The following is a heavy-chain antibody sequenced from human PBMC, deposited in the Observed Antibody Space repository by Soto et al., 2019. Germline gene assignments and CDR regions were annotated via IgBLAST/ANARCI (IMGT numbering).Heavy chain of an antibody. D-gene: IGHD1-26*01. CDR3: ARVSLVGPSGGRYFDD. V-gene: IGHV3-72*01. J-gene: IGHJ4*02. CDR2: IKNKANSYTT. CDR1: GFTFSAHY. Sequence: EVQLVESGGGLVQPGGSLRLSCAASGFTFSAHYMDWVRQAPGKGLEWVGRIKNKANSYTTEYAASVEGRFTISREDSQNSLYLQMNSLKTEDTVVYYCARVSLVGPSGGRYFDDWGQGSQVAVSS.